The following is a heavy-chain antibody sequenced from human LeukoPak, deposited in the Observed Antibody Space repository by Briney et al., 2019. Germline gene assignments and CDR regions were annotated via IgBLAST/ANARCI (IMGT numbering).Heavy chain of an antibody. V-gene: IGHV3-21*01. Sequence: PGGSLRLSCAASGFSISTYGMTWVRQAPGKGLEWVSSISSSSSYIYYADSVKGRFTISRDNAKNSLYLQMNSLRAEDTAVYYCARVGYYDSSGQELDYWGQGTLVTVSS. CDR1: GFSISTYG. J-gene: IGHJ4*02. D-gene: IGHD3-22*01. CDR3: ARVGYYDSSGQELDY. CDR2: ISSSSSYI.